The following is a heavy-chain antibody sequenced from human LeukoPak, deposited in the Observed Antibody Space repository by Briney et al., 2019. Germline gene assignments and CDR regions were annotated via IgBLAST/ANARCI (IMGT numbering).Heavy chain of an antibody. D-gene: IGHD6-19*01. V-gene: IGHV1-46*01. CDR3: ARDQSSGWSNDAFDI. J-gene: IGHJ3*02. Sequence: ASVKVSCKASGYTFTSYYMHWVRQAPGQGLEWMGIINPSGGSTSYAQKFQGRVTMTRDTSTSTVYMELSSLRSEDTAVYYCARDQSSGWSNDAFDIWGQGTIVTVSS. CDR1: GYTFTSYY. CDR2: INPSGGST.